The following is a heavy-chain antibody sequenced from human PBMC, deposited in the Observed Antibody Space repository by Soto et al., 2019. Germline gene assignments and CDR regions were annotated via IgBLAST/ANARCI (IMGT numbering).Heavy chain of an antibody. Sequence: EVQLLESGGGLVQPGGSLRLSCAASGFTFGTYTMSWVRQAPGKGLEWVSAISGSGGSTYYADSMKGRFTISRDNSKTTLYLQMSSLRADDTAVYYCAKGSSDYRPYYFDYWGQGSLVTVSS. V-gene: IGHV3-23*01. CDR2: ISGSGGST. CDR3: AKGSSDYRPYYFDY. D-gene: IGHD6-19*01. J-gene: IGHJ4*02. CDR1: GFTFGTYT.